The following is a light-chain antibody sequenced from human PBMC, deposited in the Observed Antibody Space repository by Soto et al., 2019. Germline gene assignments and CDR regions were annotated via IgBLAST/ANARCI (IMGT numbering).Light chain of an antibody. CDR3: QQYDYWPRT. CDR1: QSISSS. CDR2: GAS. Sequence: EIVISESPATLSVSPRESATLSCRASQSISSSKLAWYQQNPGQAPRLLMYGASNRATGIPARFSGSGSGTEFTLTISSLQSEDFAVYYCQQYDYWPRTFGQGTKV. V-gene: IGKV3-15*01. J-gene: IGKJ1*01.